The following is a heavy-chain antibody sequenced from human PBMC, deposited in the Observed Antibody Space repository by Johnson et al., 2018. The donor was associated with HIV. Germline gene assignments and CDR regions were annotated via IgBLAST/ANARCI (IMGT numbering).Heavy chain of an antibody. Sequence: VQLVESGGGLVQPGGSLRLSCAASGFTVNSNYMSWVRQAPGKGLERVSVIYSGGSTYYADSVKGRFTISRDNSKNTPYLQINSLRAEDTAVYYCAREGAWSSSWYHDAFDIWGQGTMVTVSS. CDR2: IYSGGST. D-gene: IGHD6-13*01. CDR3: AREGAWSSSWYHDAFDI. CDR1: GFTVNSNY. V-gene: IGHV3-66*02. J-gene: IGHJ3*02.